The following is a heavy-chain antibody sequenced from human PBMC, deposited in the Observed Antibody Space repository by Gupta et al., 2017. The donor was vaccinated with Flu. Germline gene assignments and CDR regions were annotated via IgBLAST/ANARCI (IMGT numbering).Heavy chain of an antibody. Sequence: EVQLVESGGGLVQPGGSLRLSCAASGFTFSSYWMHWVRQAPGKGLVWVSRINSDGSSTSYADSVKGRVTISRDNAKNTLYLQMNSLRAEDTAVYYCASGRPYYYDNAKYGMDVWGQGTTVTVSS. D-gene: IGHD3-22*01. J-gene: IGHJ6*02. CDR1: GFTFSSYW. CDR2: INSDGSST. CDR3: ASGRPYYYDNAKYGMDV. V-gene: IGHV3-74*01.